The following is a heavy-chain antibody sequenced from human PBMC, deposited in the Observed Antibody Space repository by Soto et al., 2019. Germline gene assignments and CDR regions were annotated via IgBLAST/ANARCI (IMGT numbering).Heavy chain of an antibody. Sequence: QVQLQESGPGLVKPSETLSLTCTVSGGSVSSGSYYWSWIRQPPGKGLEWIGYIYYSGSTNYNPSLTSRVTISVDTSKNQFSLKLSSVTAADTAVYYCARGIEGWYQGRYYSGMDVWRQGTTVTVSS. D-gene: IGHD6-19*01. CDR3: ARGIEGWYQGRYYSGMDV. CDR1: GGSVSSGSYY. J-gene: IGHJ6*02. CDR2: IYYSGST. V-gene: IGHV4-61*01.